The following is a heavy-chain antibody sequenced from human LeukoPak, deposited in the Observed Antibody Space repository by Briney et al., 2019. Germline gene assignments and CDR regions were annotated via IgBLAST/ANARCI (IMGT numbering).Heavy chain of an antibody. J-gene: IGHJ3*02. CDR1: GFTFTTSA. CDR2: IVVGSGNT. D-gene: IGHD3-3*01. V-gene: IGHV1-58*02. Sequence: TSVTVSYKAYGFTFTTSAMQWVRQARGQRLEWIGWIVVGSGNTNYAQKFQERVTITRDMSTSTAYMELSSLRSEDTAVYYCAADSRRTYYDFWSGYWYAFDIWGQGTMVTVSS. CDR3: AADSRRTYYDFWSGYWYAFDI.